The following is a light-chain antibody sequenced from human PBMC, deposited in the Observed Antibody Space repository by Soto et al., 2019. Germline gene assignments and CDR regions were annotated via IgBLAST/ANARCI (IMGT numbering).Light chain of an antibody. CDR2: GNN. V-gene: IGLV1-40*01. Sequence: QSVLTQPPSVSGAPGQRVTISCTGSSSNIVTNYDVHWYQHLPGTAPKLLIYGNNNRPSGVPDRFSGSKSGTSASLAITGLQAEDEADYYCQSYDSSLSGSVFGGGTKLTVL. J-gene: IGLJ2*01. CDR1: SSNIVTNYD. CDR3: QSYDSSLSGSV.